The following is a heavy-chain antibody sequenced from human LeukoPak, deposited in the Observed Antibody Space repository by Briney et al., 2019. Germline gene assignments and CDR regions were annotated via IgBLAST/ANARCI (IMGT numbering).Heavy chain of an antibody. J-gene: IGHJ4*02. CDR1: GFTFSNAW. CDR3: TTGVVRGVIIH. CDR2: IKSKTEGGTT. D-gene: IGHD3-10*01. Sequence: PGGSLRLSCAASGFTFSNAWMSWVRQAQGKGLEWVGRIKSKTEGGTTDYAAPVKGRFTISRDDSKNTLYLQMNSLKAEDTAVYYCTTGVVRGVIIHWGQGTLVTVSS. V-gene: IGHV3-15*01.